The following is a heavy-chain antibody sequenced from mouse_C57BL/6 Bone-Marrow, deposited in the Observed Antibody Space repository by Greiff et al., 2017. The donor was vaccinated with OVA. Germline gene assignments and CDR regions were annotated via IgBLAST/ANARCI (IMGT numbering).Heavy chain of an antibody. CDR1: GFSLTSYG. V-gene: IGHV2-5*01. J-gene: IGHJ1*03. CDR3: AKNLYYYGSSPHWYFDV. D-gene: IGHD1-1*01. Sequence: QVQLQQSGPGLVQPSQSLSITCTVSGFSLTSYGVHWVRQSPGKGLEWLGVIWRGGSTDYNAAFMSRLSITKDNSKSQVFFKMNSLQADDTAIYYCAKNLYYYGSSPHWYFDVWGTGTTVTVSS. CDR2: IWRGGST.